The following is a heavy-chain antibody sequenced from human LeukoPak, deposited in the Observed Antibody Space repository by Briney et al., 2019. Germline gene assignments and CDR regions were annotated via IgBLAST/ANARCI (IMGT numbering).Heavy chain of an antibody. J-gene: IGHJ4*02. D-gene: IGHD2-21*02. CDR1: GFTFSSYS. CDR3: ARDPALEGLYCGGDCYPYFDY. V-gene: IGHV3-21*01. CDR2: ISSSSSYI. Sequence: PGGSLRLSCAASGFTFSSYSMNWVRQAPGKGLEWVSSISSSSSYIYYADSVKDRFTISRDNAKNSLYLQMNSLRAEDTAVYYCARDPALEGLYCGGDCYPYFDYWGQGTLVTVSS.